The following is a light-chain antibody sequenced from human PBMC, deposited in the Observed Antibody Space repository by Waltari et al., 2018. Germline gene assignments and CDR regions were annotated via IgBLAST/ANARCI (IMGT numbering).Light chain of an antibody. CDR3: QQHDNSLWT. CDR2: DAS. V-gene: IGKV3-20*01. J-gene: IGKJ1*01. Sequence: ILFPQSPFTLSFSPGDSCTLSCLSLQICRVIYLAWYQQKPGTAPRLLIFDASTRASGIPDRFSGSGSGTDFTLTITGLEPEDFAVYFCQQHDNSLWTFGQGTKVEVK. CDR1: QICRVIY.